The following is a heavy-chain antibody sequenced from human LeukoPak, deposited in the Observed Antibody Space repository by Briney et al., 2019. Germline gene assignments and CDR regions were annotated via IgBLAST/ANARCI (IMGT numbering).Heavy chain of an antibody. CDR3: AKNSRYSGYD. Sequence: GGPLRLSCAASGFTFSSYAMSWVRQAPGKGLEWVSAVSGSGANTYFADSVKDRFTISRDNPKNTLYLQMNSLRAEDTAIYYCAKNSRYSGYDWGQGTLVTVSS. CDR2: VSGSGANT. V-gene: IGHV3-23*01. CDR1: GFTFSSYA. J-gene: IGHJ4*02. D-gene: IGHD5-12*01.